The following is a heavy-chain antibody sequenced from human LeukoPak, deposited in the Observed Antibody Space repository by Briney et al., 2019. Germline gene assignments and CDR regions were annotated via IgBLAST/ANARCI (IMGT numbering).Heavy chain of an antibody. CDR3: ARDVVGATYFD. V-gene: IGHV3-53*01. Sequence: PGGSLRLSCAASGFTVSSNYMTWVRQDPGKGLEWVSIIYSDGSTSYADSVKGRFTISRDNSKNTLYLQMNSLRAEDTAVYYCARDVVGATYFDWGQGTLVTVSS. J-gene: IGHJ4*02. CDR1: GFTVSSNY. CDR2: IYSDGST. D-gene: IGHD1-26*01.